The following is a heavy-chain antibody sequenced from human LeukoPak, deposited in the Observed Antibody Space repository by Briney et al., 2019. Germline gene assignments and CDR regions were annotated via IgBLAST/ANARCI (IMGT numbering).Heavy chain of an antibody. V-gene: IGHV3-11*01. D-gene: IGHD3-22*01. CDR3: ARDEAYYYDSSGSGH. CDR1: GFTFSDYY. CDR2: ISSSGSTI. Sequence: GGSLRLSCAASGFTFSDYYMSWIRQAPGKGLEWVSYISSSGSTIYYADSVKGRFTISGDNAKNSLYLQMNSLRAEDTAVYYCARDEAYYYDSSGSGHWGQGTLVTVSS. J-gene: IGHJ4*02.